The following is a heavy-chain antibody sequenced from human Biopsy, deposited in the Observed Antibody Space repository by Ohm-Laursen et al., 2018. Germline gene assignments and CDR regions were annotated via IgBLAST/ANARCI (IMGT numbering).Heavy chain of an antibody. CDR3: ATDGAGSYNEN. V-gene: IGHV3-74*03. D-gene: IGHD3-10*01. Sequence: GSLRLSCTASGFTFSNYWMHWVRQPPGEGLVWVSRIKSDGTTMYADFVRGRFTLSRDNEKNTLDLQMNDLTVEDTAVYYCATDGAGSYNENWGQGTLVSVSS. J-gene: IGHJ4*02. CDR2: IKSDGTT. CDR1: GFTFSNYW.